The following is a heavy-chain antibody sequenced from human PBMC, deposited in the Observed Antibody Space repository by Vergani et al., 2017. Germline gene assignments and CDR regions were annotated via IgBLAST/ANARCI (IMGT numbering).Heavy chain of an antibody. CDR2: VLFDGSNE. D-gene: IGHD2-15*01. V-gene: IGHV3-30*02. CDR1: GFTFNRYG. CDR3: ARYLAYGHEGSCAL. J-gene: IGHJ4*02. Sequence: QVQLVQSGGGVVQPGGSLRLSCVASGFTFNRYGMQWVRQAPGKGLEWVAYVLFDGSNEYYADSVKGRFIVSRDNSNDALYLQMNSLRTDDTAVYYCARYLAYGHEGSCALWGQGSVVTVSA.